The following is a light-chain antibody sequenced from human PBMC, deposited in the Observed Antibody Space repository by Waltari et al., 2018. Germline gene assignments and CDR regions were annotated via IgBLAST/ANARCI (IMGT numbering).Light chain of an antibody. Sequence: IQMTQSPSSLSASVGDRVTITCRASQNIRKFLNWYQQKPGKAPNLLIYAASNLQSGVPSRFSGSGSGTDFTLTITSLQPEDFAIYFCQHSYSSPYIFGPGTRLEI. CDR2: AAS. J-gene: IGKJ2*01. CDR3: QHSYSSPYI. V-gene: IGKV1-39*01. CDR1: QNIRKF.